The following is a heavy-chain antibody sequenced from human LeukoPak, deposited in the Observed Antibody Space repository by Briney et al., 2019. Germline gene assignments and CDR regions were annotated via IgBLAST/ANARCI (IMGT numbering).Heavy chain of an antibody. CDR2: INSDGSST. J-gene: IGHJ4*02. CDR3: AKDLWGFVEVAAIFEY. D-gene: IGHD2-15*01. V-gene: IGHV3-74*01. Sequence: GGSLRLSCAASGFTFSSYWMHWVRQAPGKGLVWVSRINSDGSSTSYADSVKGRFTISRDNSKNTLYLQMNSLRAEDTAVYYCAKDLWGFVEVAAIFEYWGQGTLVTVSS. CDR1: GFTFSSYW.